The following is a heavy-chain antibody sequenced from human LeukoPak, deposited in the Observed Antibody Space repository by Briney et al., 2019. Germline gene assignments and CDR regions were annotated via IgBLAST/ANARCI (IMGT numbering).Heavy chain of an antibody. CDR2: IYYSGST. CDR3: ARGNGIVGAIFDY. V-gene: IGHV4-59*08. D-gene: IGHD1-26*01. CDR1: GGSISSYY. J-gene: IGHJ4*02. Sequence: PSETLSLTCTVPGGSISSYYWSWIRQPPGKGLEWIGYIYYSGSTNYNPFLKSRVTISVDTSKNQFSLKLSSVTAADTAVYYCARGNGIVGAIFDYWGQGTLVTVSS.